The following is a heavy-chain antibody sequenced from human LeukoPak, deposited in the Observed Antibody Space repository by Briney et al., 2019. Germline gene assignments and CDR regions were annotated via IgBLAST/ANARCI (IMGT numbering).Heavy chain of an antibody. CDR2: INHSGST. CDR3: ATGGVGATEDAFDI. D-gene: IGHD1-26*01. J-gene: IGHJ3*02. V-gene: IGHV4-34*01. Sequence: SETLSLTCAVYGGSFSGYYWSWIRQPPGKGLEWIGEINHSGSTNYNPSLKSRVTISVDTSKNQFSLKLSSVTAADTAVYYCATGGVGATEDAFDIWGQGTMVTVSS. CDR1: GGSFSGYY.